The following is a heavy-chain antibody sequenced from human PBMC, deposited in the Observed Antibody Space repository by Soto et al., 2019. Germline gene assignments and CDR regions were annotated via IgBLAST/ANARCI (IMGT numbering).Heavy chain of an antibody. CDR1: GYTFSSYG. D-gene: IGHD2-15*01. Sequence: QVQLVQSGAEVKKPGASVKVSCKASGYTFSSYGISWVRQGPGQGLEWMGWISVYNGNKMYAQKFQGRVTMTTDTPTSTAYMELRSLRSDDTAVYYCARDCSGGSCSTAYWGQGTLVTVSS. CDR2: ISVYNGNK. CDR3: ARDCSGGSCSTAY. J-gene: IGHJ4*02. V-gene: IGHV1-18*01.